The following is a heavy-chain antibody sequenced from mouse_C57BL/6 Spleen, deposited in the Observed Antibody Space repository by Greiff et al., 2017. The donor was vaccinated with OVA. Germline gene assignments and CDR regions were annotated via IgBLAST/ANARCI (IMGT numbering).Heavy chain of an antibody. CDR1: GYTFTSYW. Sequence: QVQLQQPGAELVRPGTSVKLSCKASGYTFTSYWMHWVKQRPGQGLEWIGVIDPSDSYTNYNQKFKGQATLTVDTSSSTAYMQLSSLTSEDSAVYYCARGIYYGNPYYFDYWGQGTTLTVSS. V-gene: IGHV1-59*01. CDR2: IDPSDSYT. D-gene: IGHD2-1*01. J-gene: IGHJ2*01. CDR3: ARGIYYGNPYYFDY.